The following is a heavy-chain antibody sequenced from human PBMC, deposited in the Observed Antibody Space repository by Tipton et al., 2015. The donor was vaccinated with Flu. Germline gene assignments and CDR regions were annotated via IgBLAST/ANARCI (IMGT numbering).Heavy chain of an antibody. Sequence: SLRLSCAASGFTFGSYGLHWVRQAPGKGLEWVAVISYDGSDKQYADSVKGRFTISRDTSKSTVYLQMNSLRAEDTAVYYCARILDSYYFDCWGQGTLVTVSS. D-gene: IGHD3-9*01. CDR2: ISYDGSDK. CDR1: GFTFGSYG. J-gene: IGHJ4*02. CDR3: ARILDSYYFDC. V-gene: IGHV3-30*03.